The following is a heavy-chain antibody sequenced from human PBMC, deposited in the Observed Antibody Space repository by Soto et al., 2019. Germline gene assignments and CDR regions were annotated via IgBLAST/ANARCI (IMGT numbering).Heavy chain of an antibody. V-gene: IGHV1-69*02. CDR2: IIPILGIA. Sequence: QVQLVQSGAEVKKPGSSVKVSCKASGGTFSSYTISWVRQAPGQGLEWMGRIIPILGIANYAQKFQGRVTITADKSTSTAYMELSSLRSEDTAVYYWASPRVDHLAFYYYGMDVWGQGTTVTVSS. J-gene: IGHJ6*02. CDR1: GGTFSSYT. D-gene: IGHD3-10*01. CDR3: ASPRVDHLAFYYYGMDV.